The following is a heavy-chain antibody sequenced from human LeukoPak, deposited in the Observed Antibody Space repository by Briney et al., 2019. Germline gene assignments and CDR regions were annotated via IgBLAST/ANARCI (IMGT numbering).Heavy chain of an antibody. CDR3: ARAPGNYYYYYGMDV. V-gene: IGHV4-4*02. Sequence: PSETLSLTCAVSGGSISSINWWSWVRQPPGKGLEWIGEIYHSGSTNYNPSLKSRVTISVDKSKNQFSLKLSSVTAADTAVYYCARAPGNYYYYYGMDVWGQGTTVTVS. J-gene: IGHJ6*02. CDR1: GGSISSINW. CDR2: IYHSGST. D-gene: IGHD1-14*01.